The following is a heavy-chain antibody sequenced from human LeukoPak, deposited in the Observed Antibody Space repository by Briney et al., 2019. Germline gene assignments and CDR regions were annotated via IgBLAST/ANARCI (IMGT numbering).Heavy chain of an antibody. D-gene: IGHD3-22*01. CDR2: INHSGST. V-gene: IGHV4-34*01. J-gene: IGHJ6*02. CDR3: ARGGYYYDSSVHQDDYGMDV. Sequence: SETLSLTCAVYGGSFSGYYWSWIRQPPGKGLEWIGEINHSGSTNYNPSLKSRVTISVDTSKNQFSLKLSSVTAADTAVYYCARGGYYYDSSVHQDDYGMDVWGQGTTVTVSS. CDR1: GGSFSGYY.